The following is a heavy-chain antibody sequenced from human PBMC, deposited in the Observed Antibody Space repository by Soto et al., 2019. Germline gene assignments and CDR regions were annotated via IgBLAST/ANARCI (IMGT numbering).Heavy chain of an antibody. D-gene: IGHD2-2*01. CDR2: IYYSGST. Sequence: QLQLQESGPGLVKPSETLSLTCTVSGGSISSSSYYWGWIRQPPGKGLEWIGSIYYSGSTYYNQSLKSRVALSVDSSKNQFSLMLSYVTAADTAVYYCARHADIVVGTAANYNWLDPWGQGTLVTVSS. V-gene: IGHV4-39*01. CDR1: GGSISSSSYY. CDR3: ARHADIVVGTAANYNWLDP. J-gene: IGHJ5*02.